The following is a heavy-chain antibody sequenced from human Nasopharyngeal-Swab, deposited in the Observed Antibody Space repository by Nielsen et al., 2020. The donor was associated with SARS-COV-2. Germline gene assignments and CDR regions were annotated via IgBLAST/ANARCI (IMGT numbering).Heavy chain of an antibody. D-gene: IGHD2-2*01. V-gene: IGHV1-2*04. Sequence: WVRQAPGQGLEWMGWINPNSGGTNYAQKFQGWVTMTRDTSISTAYMELSRLRSDDTAVYYCARGGPGYCSSTSCYGSWFDPWGQGTLVTVSS. CDR2: INPNSGGT. J-gene: IGHJ5*02. CDR3: ARGGPGYCSSTSCYGSWFDP.